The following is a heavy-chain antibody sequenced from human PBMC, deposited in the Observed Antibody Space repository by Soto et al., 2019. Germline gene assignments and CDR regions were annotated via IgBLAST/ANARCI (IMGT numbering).Heavy chain of an antibody. CDR1: GGSISSYY. J-gene: IGHJ5*02. V-gene: IGHV4-59*01. CDR3: ARPHGGSSGWDNWFDP. D-gene: IGHD6-25*01. Sequence: QVQLQESGPGLVKPSETLSLTCTVSGGSISSYYWSWIRQPPGKGLEWIGYIYYSGSTNYNPSLKSPLTISVDTSKNQSSLKLSSVTAADTAVYYCARPHGGSSGWDNWFDPWGQGTLVPVSS. CDR2: IYYSGST.